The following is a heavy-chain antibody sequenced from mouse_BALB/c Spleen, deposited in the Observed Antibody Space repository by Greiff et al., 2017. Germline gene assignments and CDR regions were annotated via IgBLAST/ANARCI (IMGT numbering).Heavy chain of an antibody. V-gene: IGHV5-12-2*01. D-gene: IGHD1-1*01. Sequence: EVKLMESGGGLVQPGGSLKLSCAASGFTFSSYTMSWVRQTPEKRLEWVAYISNGGGSTYYPDTVKGRFTISRDNAKNTLYLQMSSLKSEDTAMYYCARQDYYGRYFDYWGQGTTLTVSS. CDR3: ARQDYYGRYFDY. J-gene: IGHJ2*01. CDR2: ISNGGGST. CDR1: GFTFSSYT.